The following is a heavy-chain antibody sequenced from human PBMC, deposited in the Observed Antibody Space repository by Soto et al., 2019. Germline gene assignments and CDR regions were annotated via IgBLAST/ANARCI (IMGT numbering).Heavy chain of an antibody. CDR3: ARSPFFGVVIIGVDY. Sequence: QVQLVQSGAEVKKPGSSVKVSCKASGGTFSSYAISWVRQAPGQGLEWMGGIIPIFGTANYAQKFQGRVTITADESTSTAYMELTSLRSEDTAVYYCARSPFFGVVIIGVDYRAQGTLVTVSS. D-gene: IGHD3-3*01. J-gene: IGHJ4*02. CDR1: GGTFSSYA. V-gene: IGHV1-69*01. CDR2: IIPIFGTA.